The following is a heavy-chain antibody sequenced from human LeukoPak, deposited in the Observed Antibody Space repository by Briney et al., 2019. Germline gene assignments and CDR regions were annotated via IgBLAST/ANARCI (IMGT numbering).Heavy chain of an antibody. Sequence: GSLRLSCVASGFTFSYYAMNWVRQAPGKGLEWVSTFKTNYNQVYYAESVRGRFTISTDNSKNTAYLQMNSLRVEDTALYYCARSVPDYTRFDFWGQGALVTVSS. D-gene: IGHD4-11*01. V-gene: IGHV3-23*05. CDR1: GFTFSYYA. CDR2: FKTNYNQV. CDR3: ARSVPDYTRFDF. J-gene: IGHJ4*02.